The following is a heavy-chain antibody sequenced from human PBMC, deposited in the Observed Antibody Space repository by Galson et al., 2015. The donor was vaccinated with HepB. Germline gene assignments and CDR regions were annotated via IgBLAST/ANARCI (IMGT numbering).Heavy chain of an antibody. Sequence: SLRLSCAASGFTFSSYGMHWVRQAPGKGLEWVAVISYDGSNKYYADSVKGRFTISRDNSKNTLYLQMNSLRAEDTAVYYCAKDNYGSGSYYGMDVWGQGTTVTVSS. CDR3: AKDNYGSGSYYGMDV. D-gene: IGHD3-10*01. CDR2: ISYDGSNK. V-gene: IGHV3-30*18. CDR1: GFTFSSYG. J-gene: IGHJ6*02.